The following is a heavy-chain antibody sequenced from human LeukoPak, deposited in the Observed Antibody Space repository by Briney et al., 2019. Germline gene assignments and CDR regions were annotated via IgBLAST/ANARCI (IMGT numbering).Heavy chain of an antibody. CDR3: AREVAVAGTYYFDY. V-gene: IGHV4-39*02. D-gene: IGHD6-19*01. CDR1: GCTFSSYAI. J-gene: IGHJ4*02. CDR2: IYYSGST. Sequence: GSLTLSWAASGCTFSSYAISWLRQPPGKRLELIGSIYYSGSTYYNPSLKSRVTISVDTSKNQFSLKLSSVTAADTAVYYCAREVAVAGTYYFDYWGQGTLVTVSS.